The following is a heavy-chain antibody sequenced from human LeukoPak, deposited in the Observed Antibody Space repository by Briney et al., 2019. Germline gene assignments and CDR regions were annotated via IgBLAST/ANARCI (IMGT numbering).Heavy chain of an antibody. CDR2: ISYDGSNK. J-gene: IGHJ3*02. CDR3: AKVREVGTNIEVVVVDTSGAFDM. V-gene: IGHV3-30*04. CDR1: GFTFSSYA. Sequence: HPGGSLRLSCAASGFTFSSYAMHWVRQAPGKGLEWVAVISYDGSNKYYADSVKGRFTISRDNSKNTLYLQMNSLRADDTAVYFCAKVREVGTNIEVVVVDTSGAFDMWGQGTMVTVSS. D-gene: IGHD2-15*01.